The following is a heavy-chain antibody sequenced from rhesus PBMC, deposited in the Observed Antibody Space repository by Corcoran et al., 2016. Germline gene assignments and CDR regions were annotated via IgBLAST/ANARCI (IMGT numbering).Heavy chain of an antibody. CDR2: IYWEDDK. CDR3: ARVDTRMITGYYYKNGFDV. D-gene: IGHD3-9*01. CDR1: GFSLSTSGMG. J-gene: IGHJ5-1*01. V-gene: IGHV2-1*01. Sequence: QVTLKESGPALVKPTQTLTLTCTFSGFSLSTSGMGVGWIRQPSRKTLAWLTLIYWEDDKRYSKYLKSRLTSAKDTSKNQVVLTMTNMDPVDTATYYCARVDTRMITGYYYKNGFDVWGPGVLVTVSS.